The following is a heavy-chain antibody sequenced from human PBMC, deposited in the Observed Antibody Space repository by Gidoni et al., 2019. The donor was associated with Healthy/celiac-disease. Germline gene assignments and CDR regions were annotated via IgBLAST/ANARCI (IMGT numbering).Heavy chain of an antibody. J-gene: IGHJ4*02. Sequence: PGGSLRLSCAASGFTFSSYAMSWVRQAPGKGLEWVSAISGSGGSTYYADSVKGRFTISRDNSKNTLYLQMNSLRAEDTAVYYCAKDRLTMFGVVIIGENFDYWGQGTLVTVSS. CDR1: GFTFSSYA. V-gene: IGHV3-23*01. CDR2: ISGSGGST. D-gene: IGHD3-3*01. CDR3: AKDRLTMFGVVIIGENFDY.